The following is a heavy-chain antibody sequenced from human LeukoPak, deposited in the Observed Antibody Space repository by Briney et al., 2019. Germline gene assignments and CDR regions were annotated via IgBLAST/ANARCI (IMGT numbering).Heavy chain of an antibody. CDR2: ISSSSSTI. J-gene: IGHJ4*02. V-gene: IGHV3-48*01. D-gene: IGHD3-3*01. CDR1: GFTFSSYS. Sequence: GGSLRLSCAASGFTFSSYSMNWVRQAPGKGLEWVSYISSSSSTIYYADSVKGRFTISRDNAKNSLYLQMNSLRAEDTAVYYCARGTRFLEWLFSEFDYWGQGTLVTVSS. CDR3: ARGTRFLEWLFSEFDY.